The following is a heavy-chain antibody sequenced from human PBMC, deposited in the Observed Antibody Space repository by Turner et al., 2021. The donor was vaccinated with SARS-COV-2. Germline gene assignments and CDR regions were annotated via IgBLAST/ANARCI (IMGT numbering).Heavy chain of an antibody. D-gene: IGHD6-19*01. CDR2: ISYDGSNK. V-gene: IGHV3-30*18. CDR1: GFTYSSSG. CDR3: AKAETYSSGWSGGRSYYYYYMDV. J-gene: IGHJ6*03. Sequence: QVQLVESGGGVVQPGRSLRLFCADSGFTYSSSGMPWVRQAPGKGLEWVAVISYDGSNKYYADSVKGRFTISRDNSKNTLYLQMNSLRAEDTAVYYCAKAETYSSGWSGGRSYYYYYMDVWGKGTTVTVSS.